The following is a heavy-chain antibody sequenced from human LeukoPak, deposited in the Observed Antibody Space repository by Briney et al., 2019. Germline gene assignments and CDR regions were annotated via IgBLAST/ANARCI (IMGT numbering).Heavy chain of an antibody. CDR1: GGSFSGYY. V-gene: IGHV4-34*01. D-gene: IGHD3-22*01. Sequence: PSETLSLTCAVYGGSFSGYYWSWIRQPPGKGLEWIGEINHSGSTNYNPSLKSRVTISVDTSKNQFSLKLSSVTAADTAVYYCARVRKPDRGPYYYYYMDVWGKGTTVTISS. J-gene: IGHJ6*03. CDR3: ARVRKPDRGPYYYYYMDV. CDR2: INHSGST.